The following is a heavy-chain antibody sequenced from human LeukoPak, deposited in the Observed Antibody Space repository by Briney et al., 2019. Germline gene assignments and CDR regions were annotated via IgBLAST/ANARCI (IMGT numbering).Heavy chain of an antibody. CDR1: GGSISSYY. Sequence: PSETLSLTCTVSGGSISSYYWSWIRQPPGRGLEWIGYIYHSGSTYYNPSLKSRVTISVDTSKNQFSLKLSSVTAADTAVYYCAGGAAAGTFYWGQGTLVTVSS. J-gene: IGHJ4*02. D-gene: IGHD6-13*01. V-gene: IGHV4-59*04. CDR3: AGGAAAGTFY. CDR2: IYHSGST.